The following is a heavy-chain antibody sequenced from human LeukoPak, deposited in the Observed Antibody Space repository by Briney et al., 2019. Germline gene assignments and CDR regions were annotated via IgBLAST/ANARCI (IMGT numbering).Heavy chain of an antibody. CDR3: AREGEYYAESGNLIDAADV. V-gene: IGHV1-46*01. J-gene: IGHJ3*01. CDR1: GYTFTSYY. Sequence: EASVKVSCKASGYTFTSYYMHWVRQAPGQGLEWMGIINPSGGSTSYAQKFQGRVTMTRDTSTSTVYMELSSLRSEDTAMYYCAREGEYYAESGNLIDAADVWGQGTMVIVSA. CDR2: INPSGGST. D-gene: IGHD3-10*01.